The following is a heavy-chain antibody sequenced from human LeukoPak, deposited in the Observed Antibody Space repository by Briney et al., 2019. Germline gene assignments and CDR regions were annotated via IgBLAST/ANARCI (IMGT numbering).Heavy chain of an antibody. V-gene: IGHV3-53*01. Sequence: GGSLRLSCAASGFTVSSNYMSWVRQAPGKGLEWVSVIYSGGSTYYADSVKGRFTISRDNSKNTLYLQMNSLRAEDTAVYYCARGSDPDYGGNSYWGQGTLVTVSS. CDR1: GFTVSSNY. J-gene: IGHJ4*02. CDR2: IYSGGST. CDR3: ARGSDPDYGGNSY. D-gene: IGHD4-23*01.